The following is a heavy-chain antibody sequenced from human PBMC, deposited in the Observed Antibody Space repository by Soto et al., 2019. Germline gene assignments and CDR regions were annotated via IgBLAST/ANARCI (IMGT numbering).Heavy chain of an antibody. CDR3: ARESPLPGYGDYLSGWFDP. CDR1: GGSISSGGYY. V-gene: IGHV4-31*03. D-gene: IGHD4-17*01. CDR2: IYYSGST. J-gene: IGHJ5*02. Sequence: SETLSLTCTVSGGSISSGGYYWSWIRQHPGKGLEWIGYIYYSGSTYYNPSLKSRVTISVDTSKNQFSLKLSSVTAADTAVYYCARESPLPGYGDYLSGWFDPWGQGTLVTVSS.